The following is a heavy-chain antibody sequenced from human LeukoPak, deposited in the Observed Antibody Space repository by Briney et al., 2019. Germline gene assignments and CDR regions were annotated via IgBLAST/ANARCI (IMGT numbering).Heavy chain of an antibody. V-gene: IGHV3-48*03. CDR1: AFTFSSYE. CDR3: AKDRWNGGFGY. Sequence: GGSLRLSCAASAFTFSSYEMNWVRQAPGKGLEWVSYISSNGRSIYYADSVKGRFTISRDNAKNSLYLQMNSLRAEDTAVYYCAKDRWNGGFGYWGQGTLVTVSS. D-gene: IGHD1-1*01. J-gene: IGHJ4*02. CDR2: ISSNGRSI.